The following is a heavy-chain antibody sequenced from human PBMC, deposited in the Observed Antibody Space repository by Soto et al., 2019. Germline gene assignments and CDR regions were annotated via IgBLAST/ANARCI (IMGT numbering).Heavy chain of an antibody. CDR1: GGTFSTYA. CDR2: IIPIFGTA. D-gene: IGHD3-3*01. V-gene: IGHV1-69*01. CDR3: AREILGGIICGGRDAFDI. J-gene: IGHJ3*02. Sequence: QVQLVQSGAEVKKPESSVKVSCKASGGTFSTYAISWVRQAPGEGLEWMGGIIPIFGTAKYAQKFQGRVTITADESTSTAYMELSSLRSDDTAVYYCAREILGGIICGGRDAFDIWGQGTMVTVSS.